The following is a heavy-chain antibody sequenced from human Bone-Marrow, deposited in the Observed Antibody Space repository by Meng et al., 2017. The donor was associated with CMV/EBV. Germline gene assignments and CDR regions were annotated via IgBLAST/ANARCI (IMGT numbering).Heavy chain of an antibody. V-gene: IGHV3-15*01. Sequence: GGSLGLSCAASGFTFSNAWMSWVRQAPGKGLEWVGRIKSKTDGGTTDYAAPVKGRFTISRDDSKNTLYLQMNSLKTEDTAVYYCTYTTTGTTSLYYYYGMDVWGQGTTVTVSS. CDR1: GFTFSNAW. CDR2: IKSKTDGGTT. D-gene: IGHD1-1*01. CDR3: TYTTTGTTSLYYYYGMDV. J-gene: IGHJ6*02.